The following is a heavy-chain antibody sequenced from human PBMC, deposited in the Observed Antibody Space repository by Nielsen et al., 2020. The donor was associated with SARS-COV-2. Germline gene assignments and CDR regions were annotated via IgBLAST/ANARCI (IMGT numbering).Heavy chain of an antibody. D-gene: IGHD1-26*01. V-gene: IGHV1-18*01. CDR3: AREILVGAWPEAFDI. J-gene: IGHJ3*02. Sequence: ASVKVSCKASGGTFSSYAISWVRQAPRQGLEWMGWISAYNGNTNYAQKLQGRVTMTTDTSTSTAYMELRSLRSDDTAVYYCAREILVGAWPEAFDIWGQGTMVTVSS. CDR1: GGTFSSYA. CDR2: ISAYNGNT.